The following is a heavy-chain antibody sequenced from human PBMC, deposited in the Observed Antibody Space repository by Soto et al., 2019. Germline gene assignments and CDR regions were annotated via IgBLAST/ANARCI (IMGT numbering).Heavy chain of an antibody. D-gene: IGHD5-12*01. CDR2: SIPIFGTA. CDR1: GGTFNNYP. Sequence: QVQLVQSGAEVKKPGSSVKVSCKASGGTFNNYPITWVRQAPGEGLEWMGGSIPIFGTANYAQKFQGRFTISVDESTSTAYMELSSLRSEDTAVYYCARGRGYSGDDHYYYFDMDVWGQGTTVTVSS. CDR3: ARGRGYSGDDHYYYFDMDV. J-gene: IGHJ6*02. V-gene: IGHV1-69*01.